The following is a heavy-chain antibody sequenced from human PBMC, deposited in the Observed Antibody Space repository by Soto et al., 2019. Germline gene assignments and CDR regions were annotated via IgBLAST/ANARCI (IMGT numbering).Heavy chain of an antibody. CDR2: IKQDGSEK. CDR1: GFTFSSYW. CDR3: ARRGYSGYDDAFDI. Sequence: GGSLRLSCAASGFTFSSYWMSWVRQAPGKGLEWVANIKQDGSEKYYVDSVKGRFTISRDNAKNSLYLQMNSLRAEDTAVYYCARRGYSGYDDAFDIWGQGTMVTVSS. V-gene: IGHV3-7*01. D-gene: IGHD5-12*01. J-gene: IGHJ3*02.